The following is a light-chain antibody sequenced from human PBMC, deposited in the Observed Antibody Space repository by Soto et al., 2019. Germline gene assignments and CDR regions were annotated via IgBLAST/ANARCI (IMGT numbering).Light chain of an antibody. CDR1: QSVSSSY. Sequence: VLTHSPGTLSLSPGERATLSCRASQSVSSSYLAWYQQKPGQAPRLLIYGASSRATGIPDRFSGSGSGTDFTLTISRLEPEDFAVYYCQQYGSSPPITFGQGTRLEIK. V-gene: IGKV3-20*01. CDR2: GAS. J-gene: IGKJ5*01. CDR3: QQYGSSPPIT.